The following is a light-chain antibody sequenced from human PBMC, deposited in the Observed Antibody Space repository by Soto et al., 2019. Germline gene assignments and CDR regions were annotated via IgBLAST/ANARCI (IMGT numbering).Light chain of an antibody. J-gene: IGKJ1*01. CDR2: AAS. CDR1: QDIRIF. Sequence: DIQMTQSPTSLSASVGDRVTITCRSSQDIRIFVAGYQQKPGKAPKLLIYAASKLKSGAPSRFSGSGSGTDFPLNINSLPDEYDATYSCQRYLRVRVFGHGTKVAIK. CDR3: QRYLRVRV. V-gene: IGKV1-27*01.